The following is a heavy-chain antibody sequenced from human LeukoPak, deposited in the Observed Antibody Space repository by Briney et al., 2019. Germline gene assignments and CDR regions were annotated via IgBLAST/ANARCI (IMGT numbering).Heavy chain of an antibody. J-gene: IGHJ4*02. CDR2: ISGSGGTT. D-gene: IGHD6-13*01. V-gene: IGHV3-23*01. CDR3: AKGGGLAAAFDH. Sequence: GGSLRLSCAASGFTFNSYAMSWVRQTPGKGLEWVSIISGSGGTTYHADSVKGRFTISRDNSKNMLYLQMNRLRADDTAVYYCAKGGGLAAAFDHWGRGALVTVSS. CDR1: GFTFNSYA.